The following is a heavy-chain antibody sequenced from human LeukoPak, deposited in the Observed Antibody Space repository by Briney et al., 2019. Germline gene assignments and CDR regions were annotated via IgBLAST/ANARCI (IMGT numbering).Heavy chain of an antibody. J-gene: IGHJ3*02. D-gene: IGHD1-26*01. V-gene: IGHV4-59*01. CDR3: AGPLYSGSYDAFDI. CDR1: GGSISSYY. CDR2: IYYSGST. Sequence: PSETLSLTCTVSGGSISSYYWSWIRQPPGKGLEWIGYIYYSGSTNYNPSLKSRVTISVDTSKNQLSLKLSSVTAADTAVYYCAGPLYSGSYDAFDIWGQGTMVTVSS.